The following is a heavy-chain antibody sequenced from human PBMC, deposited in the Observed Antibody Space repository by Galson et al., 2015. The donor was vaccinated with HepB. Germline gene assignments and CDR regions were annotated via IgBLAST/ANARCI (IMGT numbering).Heavy chain of an antibody. CDR1: GFTFSDYY. Sequence: SLRLSCAASGFTFSDYYMNWIRQAPGKGLEWVSYISSSSSYTNYADSVKGRFTISRDNAKNSVYLQMNILRAEGTAVYYCARDKRPWTNSRYFDLWGRGTLVTVSS. V-gene: IGHV3-11*06. J-gene: IGHJ2*01. D-gene: IGHD2/OR15-2a*01. CDR3: ARDKRPWTNSRYFDL. CDR2: ISSSSSYT.